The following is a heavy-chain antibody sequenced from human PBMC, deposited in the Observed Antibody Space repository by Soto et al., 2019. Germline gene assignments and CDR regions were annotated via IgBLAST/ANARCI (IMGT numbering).Heavy chain of an antibody. CDR3: ARGVVAATHLDY. CDR1: GFTFSSYS. V-gene: IGHV3-21*01. CDR2: ISSSSSYI. D-gene: IGHD2-15*01. J-gene: IGHJ4*02. Sequence: EVQLVESGGGLVKPGGSLRLSCAASGFTFSSYSMNWVRQAPGKGLEWVSSISSSSSYIYYADSVKGRFTISRDNAKNSLYLQMNSLRAEDKAVYYCARGVVAATHLDYWGQGTLVTVSS.